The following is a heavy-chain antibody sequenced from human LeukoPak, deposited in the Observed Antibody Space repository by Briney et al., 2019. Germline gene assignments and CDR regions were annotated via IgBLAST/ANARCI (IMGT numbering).Heavy chain of an antibody. J-gene: IGHJ6*02. D-gene: IGHD3-3*01. V-gene: IGHV4-39*01. CDR2: IYYSGST. Sequence: SETLSLTCAVYGGSFSGYYWGWIRQPPGKGLEWIGSIYYSGSTYYNPSLKSRVTISVDTSKNQFSLKLSSVTAADTAVYYCAAPYYDFWSGYIPPYYYYGMDVWGQGTTVTVSS. CDR1: GGSFSGYY. CDR3: AAPYYDFWSGYIPPYYYYGMDV.